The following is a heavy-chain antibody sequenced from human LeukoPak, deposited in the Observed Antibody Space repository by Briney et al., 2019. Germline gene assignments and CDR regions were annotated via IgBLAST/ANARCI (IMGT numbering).Heavy chain of an antibody. CDR2: MNPNSGNT. CDR3: AREGVLRGYSYGQIDY. V-gene: IGHV1-8*02. D-gene: IGHD5-18*01. CDR1: GYTFTSYG. Sequence: ASVKVSCKASGYTFTSYGISWVRQATGQGLEWMGWMNPNSGNTGYAQKFQGRVTMTRNTSISTAYMELSSLRSEDTAVYYCAREGVLRGYSYGQIDYWGQGTLVTVSS. J-gene: IGHJ4*02.